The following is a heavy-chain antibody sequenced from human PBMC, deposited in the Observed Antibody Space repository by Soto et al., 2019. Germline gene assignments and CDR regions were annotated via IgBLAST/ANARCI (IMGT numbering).Heavy chain of an antibody. CDR3: ARGNVGHTDWYYYYMDV. Sequence: QVQLVQSGAEVKKPGASVKVSCKASGYTFTSYDINWVRQATGQGLEWMGWMNPNSGNTGYAQKFQGRVTMTRNTSISTAYMELSSLRSEDTAVYYCARGNVGHTDWYYYYMDVWGKGSTVTVSS. CDR2: MNPNSGNT. D-gene: IGHD5-18*01. J-gene: IGHJ6*03. V-gene: IGHV1-8*01. CDR1: GYTFTSYD.